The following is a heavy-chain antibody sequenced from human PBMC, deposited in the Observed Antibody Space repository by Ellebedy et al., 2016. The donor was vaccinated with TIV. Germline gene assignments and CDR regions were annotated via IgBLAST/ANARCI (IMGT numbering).Heavy chain of an antibody. CDR3: ARAWGFKLNYFYYGMDV. Sequence: SETLSLTXAVSGGSISSSNWWSWVRQPPGKGLEWIGEIYHSGSTHCNPSLKSRVTISVDKSKNQFSLKLSSVTAADTAVYYCARAWGFKLNYFYYGMDVWGQGTTVTVSS. V-gene: IGHV4-4*02. CDR1: GGSISSSNW. D-gene: IGHD1-7*01. CDR2: IYHSGST. J-gene: IGHJ6*02.